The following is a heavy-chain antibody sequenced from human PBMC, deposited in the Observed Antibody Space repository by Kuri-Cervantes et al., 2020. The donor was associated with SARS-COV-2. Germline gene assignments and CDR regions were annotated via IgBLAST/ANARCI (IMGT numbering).Heavy chain of an antibody. V-gene: IGHV3-7*01. CDR1: GFTFSSYW. D-gene: IGHD3-3*01. J-gene: IGHJ6*03. CDR3: ARDPCITIFGVVYYYYMDV. Sequence: GGSLRLSCAASGFTFSSYWMSWVRQAPGKGLEWVANIKQDGSEKYYVDSVKGRFTISRDNAKNSLYLQMNSLRAEDTAVYYCARDPCITIFGVVYYYYMDVWGKGTTVTVSS. CDR2: IKQDGSEK.